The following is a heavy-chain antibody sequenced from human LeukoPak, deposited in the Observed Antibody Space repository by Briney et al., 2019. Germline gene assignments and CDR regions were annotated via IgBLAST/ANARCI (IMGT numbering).Heavy chain of an antibody. CDR1: GGSFSGYY. V-gene: IGHV4-34*01. CDR2: INHSGST. J-gene: IGHJ3*02. D-gene: IGHD3-22*01. Sequence: SETLSLTCAVSGGSFSGYYWSWIRQPPGKGLEWIGAINHSGSTNYNPSLKSRVTISVDTSKNQFSLKLSSVTAAGTAVYYCARPQPFLLPYAFDIWGQGTMVTVSS. CDR3: ARPQPFLLPYAFDI.